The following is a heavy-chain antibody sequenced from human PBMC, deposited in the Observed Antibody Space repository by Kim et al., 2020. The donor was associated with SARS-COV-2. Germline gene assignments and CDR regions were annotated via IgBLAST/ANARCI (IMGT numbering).Heavy chain of an antibody. V-gene: IGHV5-51*01. CDR1: GYTFTNYW. CDR3: ARLAGYPNAEFFQH. J-gene: IGHJ1*01. Sequence: GESLKISCKASGYTFTNYWIGWVRQVPGKGLEWMGIIYPGDSDTRYSPSFQGQVTISAAKSISTAYLQWSSLKASDIAIYYCARLAGYPNAEFFQHWGQGTLVTVSS. D-gene: IGHD3-9*01. CDR2: IYPGDSDT.